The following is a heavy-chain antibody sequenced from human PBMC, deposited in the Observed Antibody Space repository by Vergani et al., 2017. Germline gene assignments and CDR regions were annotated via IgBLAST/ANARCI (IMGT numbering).Heavy chain of an antibody. D-gene: IGHD5-24*01. Sequence: QVQLQESGPGLVKPSETLSLTCTVSGGSISSHYWSWIRQPPGKGLEWIGYIYYSGSTNYNPSLKSRVTISVDTSKNQFSLRLSSVTAAATAVYSCARGEMATVFDYWGQGTLVTVSS. J-gene: IGHJ4*02. V-gene: IGHV4-59*11. CDR2: IYYSGST. CDR3: ARGEMATVFDY. CDR1: GGSISSHY.